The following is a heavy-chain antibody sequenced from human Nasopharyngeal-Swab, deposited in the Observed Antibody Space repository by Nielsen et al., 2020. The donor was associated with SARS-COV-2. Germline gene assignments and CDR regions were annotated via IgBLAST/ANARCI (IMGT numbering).Heavy chain of an antibody. V-gene: IGHV3-21*01. Sequence: GESLKISCAASGFTFSSYSMNWVRQAPGKGLEWVSSISSSSSYIYYADSVKGRFTISRDNAKNSLYLQMNSLRAEDTAVYYCARDRSEGGSGEDAFDIWGQGTTVTVSS. CDR2: ISSSSSYI. CDR3: ARDRSEGGSGEDAFDI. D-gene: IGHD2-15*01. J-gene: IGHJ3*02. CDR1: GFTFSSYS.